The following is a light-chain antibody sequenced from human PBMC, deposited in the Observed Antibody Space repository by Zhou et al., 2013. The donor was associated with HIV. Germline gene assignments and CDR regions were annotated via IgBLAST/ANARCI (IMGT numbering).Light chain of an antibody. J-gene: IGKJ3*01. CDR3: QVFES. Sequence: DVQMTQSPSSLSASVGDRVTVTCQASRDIGVFLNWYHQKPGKAPKLIIFDTSHLEVGVPSRFSGTGSGTLFTLTIETLQPEDFATYMCQVFESFGPGTKVEMK. CDR2: DTS. V-gene: IGKV1-33*01. CDR1: RDIGVF.